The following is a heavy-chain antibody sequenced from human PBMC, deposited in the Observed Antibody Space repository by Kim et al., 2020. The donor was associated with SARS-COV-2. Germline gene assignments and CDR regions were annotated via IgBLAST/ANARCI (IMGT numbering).Heavy chain of an antibody. CDR3: TTGQGFGELLRAGYYYYGMDV. D-gene: IGHD3-10*01. CDR1: GFTFSNAW. J-gene: IGHJ6*02. CDR2: IKSKTDGGTT. Sequence: GGSLRLSCAASGFTFSNAWMSWVRQAPGKGLEWVGRIKSKTDGGTTDYAAPVKGRFTISRDDSKNTLYLQMNSLKSEDTVVYYCTTGQGFGELLRAGYYYYGMDVWGQGTTVTV. V-gene: IGHV3-15*01.